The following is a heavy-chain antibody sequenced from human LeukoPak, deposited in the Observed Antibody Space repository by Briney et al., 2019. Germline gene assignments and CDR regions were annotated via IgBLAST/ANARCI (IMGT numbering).Heavy chain of an antibody. J-gene: IGHJ6*03. CDR3: ARGATRYYYYYYMDV. V-gene: IGHV4-59*01. CDR1: GGSISSYY. Sequence: SETLSLTCTVSGGSISSYYWSWIRQPPGKGLEWIGYIYYSGSTNYNPSLKSRVTISVDTSKNQFSLKLSSVTAADTAVYYCARGATRYYYYYYMDVWGKGATVTVSS. D-gene: IGHD5-24*01. CDR2: IYYSGST.